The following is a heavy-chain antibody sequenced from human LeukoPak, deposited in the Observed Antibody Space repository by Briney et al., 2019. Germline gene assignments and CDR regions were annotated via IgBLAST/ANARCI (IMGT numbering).Heavy chain of an antibody. Sequence: GSLRLSCAASGFTVSTNYMSWVRQAPGKGLEWVSVIFGGGGTSYADSVEGRFTVSRDNSKNTLYLQMNSLRAEDTAVYYCASLRGMDVWGQGTTVTVS. CDR1: GFTVSTNY. V-gene: IGHV3-66*01. CDR2: IFGGGGT. CDR3: ASLRGMDV. J-gene: IGHJ6*02.